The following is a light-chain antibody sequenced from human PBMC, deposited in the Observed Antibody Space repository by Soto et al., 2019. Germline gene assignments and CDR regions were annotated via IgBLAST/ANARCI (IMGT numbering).Light chain of an antibody. CDR3: AAWDDSLNGYV. CDR1: SSNIGSNT. J-gene: IGLJ1*01. V-gene: IGLV1-44*01. CDR2: SNY. Sequence: QSVLTQPPSASGTPGQRVTISCSGSSSNIGSNTVNWYQQLPGTAPKLLIYSNYQRPSGVPDRFSGSKSGTSASLAISGLQSEDEADYYCAAWDDSLNGYVSGTGTKLTVL.